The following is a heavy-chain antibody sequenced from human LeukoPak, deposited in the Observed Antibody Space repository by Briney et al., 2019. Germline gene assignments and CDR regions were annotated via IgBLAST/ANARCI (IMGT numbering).Heavy chain of an antibody. D-gene: IGHD1-7*01. J-gene: IGHJ4*02. CDR1: GGSISSYY. CDR3: ARGWGGNYRGFVDY. CDR2: IYYSGST. V-gene: IGHV4-59*01. Sequence: SETLSLTCTVSGGSISSYYWSWIRQPPGKGLEWIGYIYYSGSTNYNPSLKSRVTISVDTSKNQFSLKLSSVTAADTAVYYCARGWGGNYRGFVDYWGQGTLVTVSS.